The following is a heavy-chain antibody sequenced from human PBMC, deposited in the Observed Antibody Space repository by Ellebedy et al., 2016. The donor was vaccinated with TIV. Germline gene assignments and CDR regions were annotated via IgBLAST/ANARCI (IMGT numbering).Heavy chain of an antibody. J-gene: IGHJ5*02. V-gene: IGHV4-4*07. D-gene: IGHD3-10*01. Sequence: SETLSLXCTVSGGSISGYYWNWIRQPAGKGLEWIGRMYTSGTTSYNPSLQSRVTMSVDTSKNQFSLILSSVTAADTGVYSCAREGQGLGRGYDPWGQGTLVTVSS. CDR1: GGSISGYY. CDR2: MYTSGTT. CDR3: AREGQGLGRGYDP.